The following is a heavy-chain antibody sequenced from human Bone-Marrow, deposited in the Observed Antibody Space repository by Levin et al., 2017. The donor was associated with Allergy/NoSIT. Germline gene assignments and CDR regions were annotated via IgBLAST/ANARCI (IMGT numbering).Heavy chain of an antibody. Sequence: SETLSLTCAVSGSSISSGYYWGWIRQPPGKGLEWIGSIYHSGSTYYNPSLKSRVTISVDTSKNQFSLKLSSVTAADTAVYYCTRVWFRELLVFDYWGQGTLVTVSS. V-gene: IGHV4-38-2*01. D-gene: IGHD3-10*01. CDR3: TRVWFRELLVFDY. J-gene: IGHJ4*02. CDR1: GSSISSGYY. CDR2: IYHSGST.